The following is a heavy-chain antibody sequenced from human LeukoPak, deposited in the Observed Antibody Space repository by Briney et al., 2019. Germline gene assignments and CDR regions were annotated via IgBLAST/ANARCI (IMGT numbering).Heavy chain of an antibody. CDR3: TTGHYDILTGYYRN. V-gene: IGHV3-15*01. D-gene: IGHD3-9*01. Sequence: GGSLRLSCAASGFTFRNAWMRWVRQAPGKGLEWVGRIKSKTDGGTTDYAAPVKGTFTISRDDSKNTLYLQMNSLKTEDTAVYYCTTGHYDILTGYYRNWGQGTLVTVSS. CDR2: IKSKTDGGTT. J-gene: IGHJ4*02. CDR1: GFTFRNAW.